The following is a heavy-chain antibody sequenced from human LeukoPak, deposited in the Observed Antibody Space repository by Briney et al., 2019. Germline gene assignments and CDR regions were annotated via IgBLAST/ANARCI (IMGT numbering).Heavy chain of an antibody. CDR1: GFTFSSYG. CDR2: ISYDGSNK. J-gene: IGHJ4*02. CDR3: ARDSPWIQLFLVY. V-gene: IGHV3-30*03. Sequence: GRSLRLSCAASGFTFSSYGMHWVRQAPGKGLECVAVISYDGSNKYYADSVKGRFTISRDNSKNTLYLQMNSLRAEDTAVYYCARDSPWIQLFLVYWGQGTLVTVSS. D-gene: IGHD5-18*01.